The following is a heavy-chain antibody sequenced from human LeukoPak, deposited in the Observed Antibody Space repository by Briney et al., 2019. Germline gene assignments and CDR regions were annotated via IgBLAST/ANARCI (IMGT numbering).Heavy chain of an antibody. CDR1: GFPFSSYA. CDR3: AKTDIWSGYGMDV. Sequence: PGVPLRLSCAASGFPFSSYAMRWVRQAPGKGLEWVSTSSGGGGSASYADSVKDRLTSSRENSKNTLYLQMNSLRAEDTAVYHCAKTDIWSGYGMDVWGQGTTVTVSS. D-gene: IGHD3-3*01. CDR2: SSGGGGSA. V-gene: IGHV3-23*01. J-gene: IGHJ6*02.